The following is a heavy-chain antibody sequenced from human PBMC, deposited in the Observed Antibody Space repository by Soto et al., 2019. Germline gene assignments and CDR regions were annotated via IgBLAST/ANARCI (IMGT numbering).Heavy chain of an antibody. J-gene: IGHJ4*02. Sequence: EVQLVESGGGLVKPGGSLRLSCAASGFTFSRYSMNWVRQAPGKGLEWVSCISSSSIYIYYADSLKGRFTISRDNAKNSLYLQINGLAVDDTSVYYRARELPTPTLTIFGFPDYWGQGTLVTVSS. CDR2: ISSSSIYI. D-gene: IGHD3-3*01. CDR1: GFTFSRYS. V-gene: IGHV3-21*01. CDR3: ARELPTPTLTIFGFPDY.